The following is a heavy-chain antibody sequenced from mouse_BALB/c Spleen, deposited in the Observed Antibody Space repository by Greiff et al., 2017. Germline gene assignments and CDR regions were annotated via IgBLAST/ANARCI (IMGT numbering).Heavy chain of an antibody. Sequence: VKLVESGPGLVAPSQSLSITCTVSGFSLTSYGVHWVRQPPGKGLEWLGVIWAGGSTNYNSALMSRLSISKDNSKSQVFLKMNSLQTDDTAMYYCAREGTGTGNWYFDVWGAGTTVTVSS. D-gene: IGHD4-1*01. CDR2: IWAGGST. J-gene: IGHJ1*01. V-gene: IGHV2-9*02. CDR1: GFSLTSYG. CDR3: AREGTGTGNWYFDV.